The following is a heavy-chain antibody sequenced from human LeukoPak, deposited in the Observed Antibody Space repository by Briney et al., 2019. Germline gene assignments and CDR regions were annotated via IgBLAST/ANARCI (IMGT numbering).Heavy chain of an antibody. CDR2: INPSGGST. V-gene: IGHV1-46*01. J-gene: IGHJ4*02. CDR3: ANLNRDFDY. D-gene: IGHD2/OR15-2a*01. CDR1: GYTFTSYY. Sequence: GASVKVSCKASGYTFTSYYMHWVRQAPGQGLEWMGIINPSGGSTSYAQKFQGRVTMTRDTSISTAYMELSRLRSDDTAEYYCANLNRDFDYWGQGTLVTVSS.